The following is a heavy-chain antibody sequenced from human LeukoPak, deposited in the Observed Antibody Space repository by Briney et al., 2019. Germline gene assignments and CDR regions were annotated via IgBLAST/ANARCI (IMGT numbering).Heavy chain of an antibody. D-gene: IGHD2-15*01. CDR2: IKQDGSEK. V-gene: IGHV3-7*01. CDR3: ARGYCTDGSCSKYDY. Sequence: AGGSLRLSCAASGFTFSNAWMSWVRQAPGKGLEWVAKIKQDGSEKYYVDSVKGRFTISRDNAKNSLYLQMNSLRADDTAVYYCARGYCTDGSCSKYDYWGQGTLVTVSS. CDR1: GFTFSNAW. J-gene: IGHJ4*02.